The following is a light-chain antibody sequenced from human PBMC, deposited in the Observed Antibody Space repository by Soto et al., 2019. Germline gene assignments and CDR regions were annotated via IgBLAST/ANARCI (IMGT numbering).Light chain of an antibody. J-gene: IGKJ2*01. CDR1: QSLLHSNGYNY. CDR2: LGS. Sequence: DIVMTQSPLSLPVTPGEPASISCRSSQSLLHSNGYNYLDWYLQKPWQSPQLLIYLGSNRASGVPDRFRGSGSGTDFTLKISRVEAEDVGVYYCMQALQTPYTFGQGTKLEIK. V-gene: IGKV2-28*01. CDR3: MQALQTPYT.